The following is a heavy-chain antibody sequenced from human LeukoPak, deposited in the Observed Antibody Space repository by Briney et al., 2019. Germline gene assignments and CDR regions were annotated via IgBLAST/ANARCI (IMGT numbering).Heavy chain of an antibody. V-gene: IGHV1-46*01. CDR2: INPSGGST. CDR3: ARAGSAAPMQLAFDI. D-gene: IGHD6-6*01. CDR1: GYTFTSYY. Sequence: ASVKVSCKASGYTFTSYYMHWVRQAPGQGLEWMGIINPSGGSTSYAQKFQGRVTMTRDTSTSTVYMELSSLRSEDTAVYYCARAGSAAPMQLAFDIWGQGTMVTVSS. J-gene: IGHJ3*02.